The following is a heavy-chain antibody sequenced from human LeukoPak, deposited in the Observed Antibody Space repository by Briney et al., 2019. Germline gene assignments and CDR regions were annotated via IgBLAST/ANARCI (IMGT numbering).Heavy chain of an antibody. CDR3: ARDRCTNGVCRPPPYYYYYGMDV. V-gene: IGHV1-69*04. CDR2: IIPILGIA. Sequence: ASVKVSCKASGGTFSSYAISWVRQAPGQGLEWMGRIIPILGIANYAQKFQGRVTTTADKSTSTAYMELSSLRSEDTAVYYCARDRCTNGVCRPPPYYYYYGMDVWGQGTTVTVSS. CDR1: GGTFSSYA. D-gene: IGHD2-8*01. J-gene: IGHJ6*02.